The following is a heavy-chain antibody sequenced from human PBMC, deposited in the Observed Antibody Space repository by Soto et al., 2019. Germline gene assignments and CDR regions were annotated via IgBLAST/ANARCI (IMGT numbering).Heavy chain of an antibody. D-gene: IGHD6-13*01. CDR3: ARDYSLRSLQQLDESGSMDV. J-gene: IGHJ6*02. V-gene: IGHV3-33*01. CDR2: IWYDGSNK. Sequence: GGSLRLSCAASGFTFSSYGMHWVRQAPGKGLEWVAVIWYDGSNKYYADSVKGRFTISRDNSKNTLYLQMNSLRAEDTAVYYCARDYSLRSLQQLDESGSMDVWGQGTTVTVSS. CDR1: GFTFSSYG.